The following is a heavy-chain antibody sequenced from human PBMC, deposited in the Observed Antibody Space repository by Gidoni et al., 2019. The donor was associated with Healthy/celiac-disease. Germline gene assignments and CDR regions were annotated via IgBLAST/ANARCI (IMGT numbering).Heavy chain of an antibody. J-gene: IGHJ3*02. V-gene: IGHV4-39*01. CDR3: ARHSFGMTTVTADAFDI. CDR1: GCPISSSSYY. D-gene: IGHD4-17*01. CDR2: IYYSGST. Sequence: QLQLQESGPGLVKPSETLSLPCTASGCPISSSSYYWGWIRQPPGKGLEWIGSIYYSGSTYYNPSLKSRVTISVDTSKNQFSLKLSSVTAADTAVYYCARHSFGMTTVTADAFDIWGQGTMVTVSS.